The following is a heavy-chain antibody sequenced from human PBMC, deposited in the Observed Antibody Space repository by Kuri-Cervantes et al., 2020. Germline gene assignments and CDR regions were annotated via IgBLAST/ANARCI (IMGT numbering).Heavy chain of an antibody. J-gene: IGHJ4*02. D-gene: IGHD1-1*01. V-gene: IGHV3-23*01. CDR1: GFTFSSYA. Sequence: GGSLRLSCAASGFTFSSYAMSWVRQAPGKGLEWVSAISGSGDSTYYADSVKGRFTISRENAKNSLYLQMNSLRAGDTAVYYCARVSTNWNHPDYWGQGTPVTVSS. CDR2: ISGSGDST. CDR3: ARVSTNWNHPDY.